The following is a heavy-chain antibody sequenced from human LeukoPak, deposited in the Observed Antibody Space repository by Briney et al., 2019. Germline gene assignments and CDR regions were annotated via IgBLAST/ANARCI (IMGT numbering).Heavy chain of an antibody. Sequence: SETLSLTCTVSGGSISSGGYYWSWIRQHPGKGLEWIGYISYSGTTHYNPSLKSRLTISVDTSKNQFSLKLSSVTAADTAVYFCARADYDYVWGFYRYYFDYWGQGTLVTVSS. CDR3: ARADYDYVWGFYRYYFDY. D-gene: IGHD3-16*02. J-gene: IGHJ4*02. CDR2: ISYSGTT. CDR1: GGSISSGGYY. V-gene: IGHV4-31*03.